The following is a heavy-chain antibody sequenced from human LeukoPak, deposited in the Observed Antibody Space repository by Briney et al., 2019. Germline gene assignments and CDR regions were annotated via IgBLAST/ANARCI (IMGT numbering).Heavy chain of an antibody. CDR2: IKGKTDGGTT. J-gene: IGHJ4*02. Sequence: GGSLRLSCATSGFAFINAWMSWVRQAPGKGLEWVGRIKGKTDGGTTDYAAPVKGRFTISRDDSKNTMYLQVNSLKTEDTAVYYCARERGYYFDFWGQGTLVTVSS. CDR3: ARERGYYFDF. V-gene: IGHV3-15*01. CDR1: GFAFINAW. D-gene: IGHD1-26*01.